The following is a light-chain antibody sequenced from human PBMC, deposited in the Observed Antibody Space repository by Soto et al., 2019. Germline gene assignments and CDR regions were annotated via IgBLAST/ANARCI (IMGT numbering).Light chain of an antibody. CDR1: QGIRSA. J-gene: IGKJ1*01. Sequence: AIKVYKSPSSLSASVGDSVTITCRTSQGIRSALGWYQQKPGKVPKLLIYAASTLRSGVPSRFSGSGSGRDFTLTISSLQPEDLATYYCLLDYSYFWAFGQGTKVDI. CDR3: LLDYSYFWA. CDR2: AAS. V-gene: IGKV1-6*01.